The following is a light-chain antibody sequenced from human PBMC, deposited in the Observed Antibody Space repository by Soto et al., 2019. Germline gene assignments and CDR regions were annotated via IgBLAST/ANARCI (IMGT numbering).Light chain of an antibody. V-gene: IGKV3-11*01. CDR3: QERSKWPPT. J-gene: IGKJ5*01. CDR1: QSVSSY. Sequence: EIVLTQSPATLSLSPGERATLSCRASQSVSSYLAWYRQIPGQAPRLLIYDASNRATGIPARFSGSGSGTDFTLNISSLEPEDFAVYYCQERSKWPPTFGQGTRLEIK. CDR2: DAS.